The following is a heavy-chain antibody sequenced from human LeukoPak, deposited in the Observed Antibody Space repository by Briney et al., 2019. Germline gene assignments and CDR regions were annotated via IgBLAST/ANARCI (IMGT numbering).Heavy chain of an antibody. V-gene: IGHV3-53*01. Sequence: GGSLRLSCAASGFTVSNNYMSWVRQAPGEGLEWVSVIYSGGNIYYADSVKGRFTSSRDNSKNTLYLQMNSLRAEDTAVYYCARDCGGDCYFGYWGQGTLVTVSS. CDR3: ARDCGGDCYFGY. CDR1: GFTVSNNY. J-gene: IGHJ4*02. CDR2: IYSGGNI. D-gene: IGHD2-21*01.